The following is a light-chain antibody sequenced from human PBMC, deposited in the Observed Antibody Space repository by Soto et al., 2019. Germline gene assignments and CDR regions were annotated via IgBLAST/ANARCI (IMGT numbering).Light chain of an antibody. Sequence: DIVITQSPSSLSASVGYRVTITCRASQSIANYLNWYQQKPGKAPKLLIYAASSLQSGVPSRLSGSGSGTYFTLTISSLQPEDFATYFCQQNYSPPPITFGQGTRLEIK. J-gene: IGKJ5*01. CDR1: QSIANY. V-gene: IGKV1-39*01. CDR3: QQNYSPPPIT. CDR2: AAS.